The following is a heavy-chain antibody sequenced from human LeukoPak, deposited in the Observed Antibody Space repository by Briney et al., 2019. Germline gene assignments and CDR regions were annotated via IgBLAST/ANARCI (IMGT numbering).Heavy chain of an antibody. V-gene: IGHV1-69*06. J-gene: IGHJ5*02. D-gene: IGHD2-15*01. CDR2: IIPFFGTA. CDR3: ARGKDIVVVVAAGGPDWFDP. CDR1: GGTFSSYA. Sequence: SVKVSCKSSGGTFSSYAVSWVRQAPGQGLDWMGGIIPFFGTANYAQKFQGRVTLTADKFPTTAYMELNSLRSEDTAVYYCARGKDIVVVVAAGGPDWFDPWGQGTLVTVSS.